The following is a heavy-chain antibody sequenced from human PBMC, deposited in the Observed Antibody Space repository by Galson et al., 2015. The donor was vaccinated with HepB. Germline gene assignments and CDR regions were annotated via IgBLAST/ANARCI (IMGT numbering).Heavy chain of an antibody. CDR2: ISWDGGST. D-gene: IGHD5-18*01. Sequence: SLRLSCAASGIILEDYTLHWVRQAPGKGLEWVSLISWDGGSTHYADSVKGRFIISRDNSKNSLYLQMNSLGTEDTALYYCAKGKQLWSVRGGAMDVWSQGTTVTVSS. J-gene: IGHJ6*02. V-gene: IGHV3-43*01. CDR3: AKGKQLWSVRGGAMDV. CDR1: GIILEDYT.